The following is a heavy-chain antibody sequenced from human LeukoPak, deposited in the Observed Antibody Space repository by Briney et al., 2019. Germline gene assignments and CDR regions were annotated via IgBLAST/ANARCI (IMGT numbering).Heavy chain of an antibody. CDR1: GFTFNTYA. J-gene: IGHJ6*04. CDR2: ISEGDGST. Sequence: GGSLTLSCVVSGFTFNTYAMNWVRQAPGKGLEWVSAISEGDGSTMYADSVKGRFTISTDKSKNTLYLQMNSLRAEDSAVYYCAKADCESITCYVKDVWGKGTTVTVSS. CDR3: AKADCESITCYVKDV. D-gene: IGHD2/OR15-2a*01. V-gene: IGHV3-23*01.